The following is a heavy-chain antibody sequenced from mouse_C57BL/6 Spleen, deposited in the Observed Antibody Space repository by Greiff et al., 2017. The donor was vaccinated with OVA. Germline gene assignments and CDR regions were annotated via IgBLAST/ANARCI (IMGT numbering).Heavy chain of an antibody. CDR1: GYTFTDYN. Sequence: EVQLQQSGPELVKPGASVKIPCKASGYTFTDYNMDWVQQSHGKSLEWIGDINPNNGGTIYNQKFKGKATLTVDKSSSTAYMELRSLTSEDTAVYYGARGNYYGSSYGYFDVWGTGTTVTVSS. CDR2: INPNNGGT. V-gene: IGHV1-18*01. CDR3: ARGNYYGSSYGYFDV. D-gene: IGHD1-1*01. J-gene: IGHJ1*03.